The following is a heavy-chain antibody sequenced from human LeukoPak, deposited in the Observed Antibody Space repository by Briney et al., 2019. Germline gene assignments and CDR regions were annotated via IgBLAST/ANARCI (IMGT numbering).Heavy chain of an antibody. J-gene: IGHJ6*03. D-gene: IGHD6-19*01. CDR2: IKQDGSEK. CDR3: ARGSIAVAGRYYYYYMDV. CDR1: GFTFSSYW. V-gene: IGHV3-7*01. Sequence: PGGSLRLSCAASGFTFSSYWMSWVRQAPGKGLEWVANIKQDGSEKYYVDSVKGRFTISRDNAKNTLYLQMNSLRAEDTAVYYCARGSIAVAGRYYYYYMDVWGKGTTVTVSS.